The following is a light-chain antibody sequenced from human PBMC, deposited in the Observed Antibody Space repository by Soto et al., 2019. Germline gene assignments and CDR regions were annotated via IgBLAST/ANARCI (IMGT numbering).Light chain of an antibody. Sequence: QSVLTQSPSASASLGASVKLTCTLSSGHSNYAIAWHQQQPEKGPRYLMKVNSGGSHIKGDGIPDRFSGSSSGAERYLSISSLQSEDEADYYCQTWGTGSAIVVFGGGTQLTVL. CDR3: QTWGTGSAIVV. J-gene: IGLJ7*01. V-gene: IGLV4-69*01. CDR1: SGHSNYA. CDR2: VNSGGSH.